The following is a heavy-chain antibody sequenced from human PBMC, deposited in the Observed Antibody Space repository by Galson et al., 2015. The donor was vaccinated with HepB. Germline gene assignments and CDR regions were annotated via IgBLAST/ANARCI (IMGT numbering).Heavy chain of an antibody. CDR3: ARDSRLELQLNNYYSYGIDV. V-gene: IGHV1-18*01. D-gene: IGHD1-7*01. Sequence: SVKVSCKASGYDFNKYGLSWVRQAPGQGLEWMGWVSGYDGSANYAPKFQGRVTMTTEASTGTAFMEMRSLRSDDTAVYYCARDSRLELQLNNYYSYGIDVWGQGTAVLVS. CDR1: GYDFNKYG. CDR2: VSGYDGSA. J-gene: IGHJ6*02.